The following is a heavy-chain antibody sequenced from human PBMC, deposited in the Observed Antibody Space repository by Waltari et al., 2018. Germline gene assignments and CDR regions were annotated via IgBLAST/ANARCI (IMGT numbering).Heavy chain of an antibody. J-gene: IGHJ4*02. Sequence: QVQLVQSGAEVKKPGSSVKVSCKASGGTFSSYAISWVRPAPGQGLEWRGRIIPICGTANYAQKFQGRVTITADKSTSTAYMELSSLRSEDTAVYYCARDGGGEGLHLGELPIDYWGQGTLVTVSS. D-gene: IGHD3-16*01. V-gene: IGHV1-69*08. CDR2: IIPICGTA. CDR3: ARDGGGEGLHLGELPIDY. CDR1: GGTFSSYA.